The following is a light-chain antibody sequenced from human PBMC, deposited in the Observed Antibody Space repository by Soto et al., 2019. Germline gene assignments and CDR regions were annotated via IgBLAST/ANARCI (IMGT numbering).Light chain of an antibody. V-gene: IGKV3-11*01. J-gene: IGKJ5*01. CDR3: QQRDNWFS. Sequence: EIVLTQSPATLSFSPGERATLSCRASQSVGDYLAWYQQKPGQAPRLLIYDASNRATGIPARFSGSGSGTDFLLTISSLEPEDFAVYYCQQRDNWFSFGQGTRLEIK. CDR2: DAS. CDR1: QSVGDY.